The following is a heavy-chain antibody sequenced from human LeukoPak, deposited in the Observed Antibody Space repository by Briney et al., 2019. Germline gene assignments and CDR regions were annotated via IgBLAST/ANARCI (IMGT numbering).Heavy chain of an antibody. CDR3: ARGDGSYSGPFDY. CDR1: GFTFSSYA. V-gene: IGHV3-30-3*01. D-gene: IGHD1-26*01. Sequence: GGSLRLSCAASGFTFSSYAMHWVRQAPGKGLEWVSVISYDGSNKYYADSVKGRFTISRDNSKNTLYLQMNSLRAEDTAVYYCARGDGSYSGPFDYWGQGTLVTVSS. CDR2: ISYDGSNK. J-gene: IGHJ4*02.